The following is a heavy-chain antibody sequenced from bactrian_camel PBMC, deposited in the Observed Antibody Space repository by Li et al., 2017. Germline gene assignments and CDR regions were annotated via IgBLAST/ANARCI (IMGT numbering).Heavy chain of an antibody. CDR3: AARHGLTAHQWLTLPLIPNFGD. Sequence: HVQLVESGGGSVQAGGSLRLSCAASGNTNFRKCIGWFRQAPGKEREVVAVIDSDGVTDYGDSLKGRFTISRDNVKNTLTLQMHSLQLEDTAIYYCAARHGLTAHQWLTLPLIPNFGDWGQGTQVTVS. J-gene: IGHJ6*01. D-gene: IGHD2*01. CDR1: GNTNFRKC. CDR2: IDSDGVT. V-gene: IGHV3S53*01.